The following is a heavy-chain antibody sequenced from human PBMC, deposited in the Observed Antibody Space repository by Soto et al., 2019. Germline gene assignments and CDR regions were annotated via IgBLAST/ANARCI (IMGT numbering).Heavy chain of an antibody. J-gene: IGHJ4*02. D-gene: IGHD3-22*01. V-gene: IGHV3-23*01. CDR3: AKTSYYNDRSGYYYFDY. Sequence: PGGSLRLSCAASGLTFSDYAMTWVRQAPGKGLEWVSTITGSYSTYYADSVKGRFTVSRDNSKKTLYLQMNSLRAEDTAVYYCAKTSYYNDRSGYYYFDYWGQGTLVTVSS. CDR1: GLTFSDYA. CDR2: ITGSYST.